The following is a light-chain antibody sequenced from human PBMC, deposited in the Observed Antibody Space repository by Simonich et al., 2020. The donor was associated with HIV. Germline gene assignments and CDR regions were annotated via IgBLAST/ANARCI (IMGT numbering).Light chain of an antibody. Sequence: QSALTQPASVSGSPGQSITISCTGTSSDVGSYNLVSWYQQHPGKAPKLMIYEGSKRPSGVSNRFSASKSGNTASLTISGLQAEDEADYYCCSYTGGSTWVFGGGTKLTVL. J-gene: IGLJ3*02. CDR2: EGS. CDR1: SSDVGSYNL. V-gene: IGLV2-23*01. CDR3: CSYTGGSTWV.